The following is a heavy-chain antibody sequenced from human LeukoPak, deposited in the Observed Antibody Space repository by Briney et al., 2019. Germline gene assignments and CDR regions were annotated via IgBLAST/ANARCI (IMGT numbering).Heavy chain of an antibody. J-gene: IGHJ3*02. CDR3: ATKAMSGSYWGAFDI. V-gene: IGHV4-4*07. Sequence: PSETLSLTCTVSGGSISSFYWSWIRQPAGKGLEWIGRIDTSGNTNYNPSLKSRVTVSVDRSKNQFFLKLSSVTVADTAVYYCATKAMSGSYWGAFDIWGQGTLVTVSS. D-gene: IGHD1-26*01. CDR2: IDTSGNT. CDR1: GGSISSFY.